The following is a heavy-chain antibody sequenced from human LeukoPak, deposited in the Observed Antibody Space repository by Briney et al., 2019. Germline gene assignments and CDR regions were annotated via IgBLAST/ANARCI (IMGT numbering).Heavy chain of an antibody. J-gene: IGHJ4*02. V-gene: IGHV3-30*18. CDR1: GFTFRSYG. Sequence: GRSLRLSCAASGFTFRSYGMHWVRQAPGKGLGWVAAISYDGGNQYYADSVKGRFTISRDNSKNTLYLQMNSLRPEDTAVYYCAKGAVAGTSREFDYWGQGTLVTVSS. D-gene: IGHD6-19*01. CDR2: ISYDGGNQ. CDR3: AKGAVAGTSREFDY.